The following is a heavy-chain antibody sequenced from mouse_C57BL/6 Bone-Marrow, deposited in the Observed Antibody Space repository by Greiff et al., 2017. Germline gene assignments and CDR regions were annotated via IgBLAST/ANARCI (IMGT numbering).Heavy chain of an antibody. CDR3: ARRTAQAPYYFDY. D-gene: IGHD3-2*02. Sequence: VKLMESGAELVRPGTSVKVSCKASGYAFTNYLIEWVKQRPGQGLEWIGVINPGSGGTNYNEKFKGKATLTADKSSSTAYMQLSSLTSEDSAVYFCARRTAQAPYYFDYWGQGTTLTVSS. CDR1: GYAFTNYL. V-gene: IGHV1-54*01. CDR2: INPGSGGT. J-gene: IGHJ2*01.